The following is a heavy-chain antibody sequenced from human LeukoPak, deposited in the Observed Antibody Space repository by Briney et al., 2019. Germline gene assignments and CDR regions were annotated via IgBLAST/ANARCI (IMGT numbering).Heavy chain of an antibody. J-gene: IGHJ4*02. D-gene: IGHD6-13*01. CDR2: ISGSGGST. CDR3: ATSSSWYYFDS. V-gene: IGHV3-23*01. Sequence: GGSLRLSCAASGFTFSGYVMSWVRQAPGKGLEWVSTISGSGGSTYYADSAKGRFTISRDNSKNTLYLQMNSLRAEDTAVYYCATSSSWYYFDSWGQGTLVTVSS. CDR1: GFTFSGYV.